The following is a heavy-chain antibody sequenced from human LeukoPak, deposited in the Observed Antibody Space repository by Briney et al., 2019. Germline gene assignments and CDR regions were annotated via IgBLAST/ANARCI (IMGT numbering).Heavy chain of an antibody. CDR3: ARAPTRDLRYFYWFMKDHAFDI. Sequence: PSQTLSLTCTVSGGSISSGSYYWSWIRQPAGKGLEWIGRIYTSGSTNYNPSLKSRVTISVDTSKNQFSLKLSSVTAADTAVYYCARAPTRDLRYFYWFMKDHAFDIWGQGTMVTASS. CDR2: IYTSGST. V-gene: IGHV4-61*02. D-gene: IGHD3-9*01. J-gene: IGHJ3*02. CDR1: GGSISSGSYY.